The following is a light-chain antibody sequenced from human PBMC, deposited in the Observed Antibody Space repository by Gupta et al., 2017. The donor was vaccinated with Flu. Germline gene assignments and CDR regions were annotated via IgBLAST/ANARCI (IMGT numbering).Light chain of an antibody. CDR1: QSLMHSNGYNY. J-gene: IGKJ2*01. V-gene: IGKV2-28*01. CDR2: LGS. CDR3: MQALHTPYT. Sequence: DIVMTQFPLSLPVTPGEPASISCRSSQSLMHSNGYNYLDWYLQKPGQSPQLLIYLGSSRASGVPDRFSGSGSGTDFTLKISRVEAEDVGIYYCMQALHTPYTFGQGTKMEIK.